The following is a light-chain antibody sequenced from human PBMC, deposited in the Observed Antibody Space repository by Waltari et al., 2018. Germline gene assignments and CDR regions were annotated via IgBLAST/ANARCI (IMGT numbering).Light chain of an antibody. CDR1: SSDIGDYNF. Sequence: QSALTQPASVSGSPGQSITISCTGTSSDIGDYNFVSWYQHHPGEAPKLVIYDVPKRPSGISNRFSGSKSGNTASLTISGLQAEDEANYVCASYTSSDSFVVFGGGTKLTVL. J-gene: IGLJ2*01. CDR2: DVP. CDR3: ASYTSSDSFVV. V-gene: IGLV2-14*03.